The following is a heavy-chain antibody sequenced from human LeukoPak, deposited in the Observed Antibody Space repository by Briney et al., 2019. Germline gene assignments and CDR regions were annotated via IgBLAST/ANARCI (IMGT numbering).Heavy chain of an antibody. V-gene: IGHV5-51*01. J-gene: IGHJ5*02. Sequence: GESLKISCKGSGYSFTSYWIGWVRQMPGKGLEWMGITYPGDSDTRYSPSFQGQVTISADKSISTAYLQWSSLKASDTVMYYCARQRFEESNWFDPWGQGTLVTVSS. CDR2: TYPGDSDT. CDR3: ARQRFEESNWFDP. CDR1: GYSFTSYW. D-gene: IGHD3-10*01.